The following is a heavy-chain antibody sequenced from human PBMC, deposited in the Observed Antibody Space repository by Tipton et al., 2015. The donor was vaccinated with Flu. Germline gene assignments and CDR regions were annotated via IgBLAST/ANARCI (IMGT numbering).Heavy chain of an antibody. CDR1: GFIFSNYE. J-gene: IGHJ4*02. CDR3: ASLTGDDY. Sequence: SLRLSCAASGFIFSNYEMNWVRQAPGKGLEWLSYISSSGNTISYADSVRGRFTISRDNAKTSLYLQLNSLRAEDTAVYFCASLTGDDYWGQGNLVTVSS. CDR2: ISSSGNTI. V-gene: IGHV3-48*03. D-gene: IGHD7-27*01.